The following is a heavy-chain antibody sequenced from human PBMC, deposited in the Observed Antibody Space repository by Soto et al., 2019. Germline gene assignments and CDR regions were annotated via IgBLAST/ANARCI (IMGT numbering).Heavy chain of an antibody. Sequence: SETLSLTCAVSCGSFTSNNWWTWVRQPPGQGLEWIGEIYRTGSTNYNPSLKSRVTISLDKSENQFSLKVTSLTAADTAVYYCASRDPGTSVDYWGQGTLVTVSS. V-gene: IGHV4-4*02. CDR1: CGSFTSNNW. D-gene: IGHD1-7*01. CDR3: ASRDPGTSVDY. J-gene: IGHJ4*02. CDR2: IYRTGST.